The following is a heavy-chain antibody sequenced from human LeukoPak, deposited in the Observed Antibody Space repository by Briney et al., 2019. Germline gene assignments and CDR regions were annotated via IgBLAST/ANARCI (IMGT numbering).Heavy chain of an antibody. V-gene: IGHV3-9*01. D-gene: IGHD6-13*01. Sequence: GGSLRLSCAASGFTFDDYAMHWVRQAPGKGLEWVSGISRNSGSIGYADSVKGRFTISRDNAKNSLYLHMNSLRAEDTALYYCAKGLDSSSWYLFAYWGQGTLVTVSS. J-gene: IGHJ4*02. CDR2: ISRNSGSI. CDR1: GFTFDDYA. CDR3: AKGLDSSSWYLFAY.